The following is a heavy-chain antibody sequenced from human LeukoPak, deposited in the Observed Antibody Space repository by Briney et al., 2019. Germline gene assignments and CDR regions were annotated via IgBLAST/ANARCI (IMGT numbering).Heavy chain of an antibody. CDR2: IYPRDGST. CDR3: ARGQEGFDY. Sequence: ASVKVSCKASGYTFTSNYIHWVRRAPGRGLEWMGMIYPRDGSTSYAQKLQGRVTVTRDTSTSTVHMELSGLRSEDTAVYYCARGQEGFDYWGQGTLVTVSS. V-gene: IGHV1-46*01. CDR1: GYTFTSNY. J-gene: IGHJ4*02.